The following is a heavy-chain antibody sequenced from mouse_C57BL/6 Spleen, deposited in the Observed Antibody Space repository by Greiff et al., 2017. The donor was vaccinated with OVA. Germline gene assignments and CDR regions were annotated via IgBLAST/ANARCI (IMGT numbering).Heavy chain of an antibody. Sequence: QVQLQQPGTELVKPGASVKLSCKASGYTFTSYWMHWVKQRPGQGLEWIGNINPSNGGTNYNEKFKSKATLTVDKSSSTAYMQLSSLTSEDSAVYYCARGPMITMDYYAMDYWGQGTSVTVSS. D-gene: IGHD2-4*01. CDR1: GYTFTSYW. CDR2: INPSNGGT. J-gene: IGHJ4*01. CDR3: ARGPMITMDYYAMDY. V-gene: IGHV1-53*01.